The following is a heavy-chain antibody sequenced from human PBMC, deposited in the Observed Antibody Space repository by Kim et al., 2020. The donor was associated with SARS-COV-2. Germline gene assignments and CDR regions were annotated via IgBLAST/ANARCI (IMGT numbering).Heavy chain of an antibody. CDR3: AKGEVLAAATVWFDA. V-gene: IGHV3-23*01. J-gene: IGHJ5*02. CDR2: ISGSGGST. D-gene: IGHD2-15*01. CDR1: GFTFSSYA. Sequence: GGSLRLSCAASGFTFSSYAMTWVRQAPGKGLEWVSSISGSGGSTYYADSVKGRFTISRDNSKNTLFLQMNSLRAEDTAVYYCAKGEVLAAATVWFDAWGQGTLVIVSS.